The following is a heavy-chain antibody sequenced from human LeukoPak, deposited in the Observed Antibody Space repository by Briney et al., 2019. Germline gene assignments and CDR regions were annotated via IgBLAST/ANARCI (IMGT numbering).Heavy chain of an antibody. V-gene: IGHV1-2*02. D-gene: IGHD5-18*01. Sequence: ASVKVSCKASGYTFTGYYMHWVRQAPGQGLEWMGWINPNSGGTNYEQKFQGRVTMTRDTSISTAYMELSRLRCDDTAVYYCARPNTNSGYRYGYLYWGQGTLVTVSS. CDR2: INPNSGGT. J-gene: IGHJ4*02. CDR3: ARPNTNSGYRYGYLY. CDR1: GYTFTGYY.